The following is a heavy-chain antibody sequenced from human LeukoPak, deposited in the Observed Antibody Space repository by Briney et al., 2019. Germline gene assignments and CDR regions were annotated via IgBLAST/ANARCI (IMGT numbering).Heavy chain of an antibody. V-gene: IGHV4-31*03. CDR3: ARAMTSHYFDY. J-gene: IGHJ4*02. CDR1: GGSFSSGFY. Sequence: PSETLSLTCTVSGGSFSSGFYWRWIRQHPGKGLEWIGYIYYSGGTYYNPSLKSRVSILLDTSKKQFSLKLTSVTVADTAVYYCARAMTSHYFDYWGQGTLVTVSS. CDR2: IYYSGGT. D-gene: IGHD2-21*02.